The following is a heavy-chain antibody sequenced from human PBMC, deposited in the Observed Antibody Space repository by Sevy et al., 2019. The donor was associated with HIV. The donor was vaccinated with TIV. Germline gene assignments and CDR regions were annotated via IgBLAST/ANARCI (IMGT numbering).Heavy chain of an antibody. V-gene: IGHV3-30*03. J-gene: IGHJ3*01. CDR3: AITLH. CDR1: GFTFSSFG. CDR2: ISNDGSNK. Sequence: GGSLRLSCAASGFTFSSFGMHLVRQAPGKGLEWVAHISNDGSNKYYADSVKGRFTISRDNSKNTLYLQMDSLRAEDTAVYYCAITLHWGQGTMVTVSS.